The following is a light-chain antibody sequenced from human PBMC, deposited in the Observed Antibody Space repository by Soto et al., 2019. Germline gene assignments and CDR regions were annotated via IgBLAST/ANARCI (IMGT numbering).Light chain of an antibody. CDR1: QGISSY. V-gene: IGKV1-8*01. CDR3: QQYYSYPRT. CDR2: AAS. Sequence: IQMTQSPSSLSASVGDRVTITCRASQGISSYLAWYKQKXGKAPKXXIYAASTLQSGVPSRFRGSGSGTDFTLTISCLKSEDFETYYCQQYYSYPRTFGQGTKVDIK. J-gene: IGKJ1*01.